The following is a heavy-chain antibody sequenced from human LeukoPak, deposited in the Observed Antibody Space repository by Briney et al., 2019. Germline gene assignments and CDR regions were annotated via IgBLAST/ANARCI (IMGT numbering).Heavy chain of an antibody. J-gene: IGHJ6*03. Sequence: GGSLRLSCAASGFTFSSYAMSWVRQAPGKGLEWVSTISGSGGSTYYADSVKGRFTISRDNSKNTLYLQMNNLRIEDTALYYCAKTSLSDASGHYYYMDVWGKGTTVTVSS. V-gene: IGHV3-23*01. CDR2: ISGSGGST. CDR1: GFTFSSYA. CDR3: AKTSLSDASGHYYYMDV. D-gene: IGHD3-3*01.